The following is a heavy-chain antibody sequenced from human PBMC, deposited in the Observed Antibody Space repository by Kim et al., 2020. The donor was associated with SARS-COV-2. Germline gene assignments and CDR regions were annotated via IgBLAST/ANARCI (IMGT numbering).Heavy chain of an antibody. CDR2: IWYDGSNK. V-gene: IGHV3-33*01. Sequence: GGSLRLSCAASGFTFSSYGMHWVRQAPGKGLEWVAVIWYDGSNKYYADSVKGRFTISRDNSKNTLYLQMNSLRAEDTAVYYCARDSHLWFGELFPLGYWGQGTLVTVSS. J-gene: IGHJ4*02. D-gene: IGHD3-10*01. CDR3: ARDSHLWFGELFPLGY. CDR1: GFTFSSYG.